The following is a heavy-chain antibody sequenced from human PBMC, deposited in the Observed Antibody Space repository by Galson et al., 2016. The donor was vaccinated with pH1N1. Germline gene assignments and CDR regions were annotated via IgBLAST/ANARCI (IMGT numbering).Heavy chain of an antibody. CDR1: GGSISRGDHY. CDR2: IYYSGST. J-gene: IGHJ2*01. V-gene: IGHV4-30-4*08. D-gene: IGHD4-17*01. CDR3: ARGLDGDYVGYFDL. Sequence: TLSLTCTVSGGSISRGDHYWSWIRQPPGEGLEWIGYIYYSGSTYYNPSLKSRVTISVDTSKNQFSLKLSSVTAADTAVYYCARGLDGDYVGYFDLWGRGTLVTVSS.